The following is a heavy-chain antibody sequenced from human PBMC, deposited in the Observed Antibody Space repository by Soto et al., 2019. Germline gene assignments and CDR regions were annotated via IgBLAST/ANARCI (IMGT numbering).Heavy chain of an antibody. CDR1: GFTFSSYW. V-gene: IGHV3-7*03. CDR3: AREGVVAATYYFDY. CDR2: IKQDGSGK. J-gene: IGHJ4*02. Sequence: GGSLRLSCAASGFTFSSYWMSWVRQAPGKGLEWVANIKQDGSGKYYVGSVKGRFTISRDNAKNSLYLQMNSLRAEDTALYYCAREGVVAATYYFDYWGQGTLVTVSS. D-gene: IGHD2-15*01.